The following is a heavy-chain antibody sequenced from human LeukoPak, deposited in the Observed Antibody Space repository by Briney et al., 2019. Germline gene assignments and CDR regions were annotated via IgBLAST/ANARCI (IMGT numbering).Heavy chain of an antibody. J-gene: IGHJ4*02. Sequence: GGSLRLSCAASGFTFSYYGLSWVRQAPGKGLEWVSGFGHNGDITYSDSVKGRFTISRDNSKNTLFLQMNSLRADDAAVYFCAKQAGWGAYFSFLPFDFWGRGTLVTVSS. D-gene: IGHD3-3*01. V-gene: IGHV3-23*01. CDR1: GFTFSYYG. CDR2: FGHNGDIT. CDR3: AKQAGWGAYFSFLPFDF.